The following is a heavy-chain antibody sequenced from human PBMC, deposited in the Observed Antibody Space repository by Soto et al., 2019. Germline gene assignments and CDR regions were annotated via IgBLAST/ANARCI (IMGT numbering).Heavy chain of an antibody. V-gene: IGHV4-31*03. J-gene: IGHJ4*02. CDR1: GGSISSGYH. Sequence: SETLSLTCSVSGGSISSGYHWSWLRQRPGKGLEWLGSIYYSGSTYYNPSLKSRLSMSVTTSTGQFSLRLSSVTAADTAMYYCAREECSDTSCYSTHFDSWGQGILVTVSS. CDR3: AREECSDTSCYSTHFDS. CDR2: IYYSGST. D-gene: IGHD2-2*01.